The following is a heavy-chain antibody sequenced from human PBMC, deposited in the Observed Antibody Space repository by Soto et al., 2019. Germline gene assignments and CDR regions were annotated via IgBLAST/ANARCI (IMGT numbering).Heavy chain of an antibody. CDR2: ISGSGGST. D-gene: IGHD4-4*01. V-gene: IGHV3-23*01. CDR3: AKAHYSGYYYYGMDV. CDR1: GFTFSSYA. J-gene: IGHJ6*02. Sequence: GGSLRLSCAASGFTFSSYAMSWVRQAPGKGLEWVSAISGSGGSTYYADSVKGRFTISRDNSKNTLYLQMNSLRAEDTAVYYCAKAHYSGYYYYGMDVWGQGTTVTVSS.